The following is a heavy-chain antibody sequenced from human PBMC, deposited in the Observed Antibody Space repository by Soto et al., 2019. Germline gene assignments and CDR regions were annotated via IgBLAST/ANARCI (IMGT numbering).Heavy chain of an antibody. CDR3: ERYTIYYYDSSGFDY. J-gene: IGHJ4*02. V-gene: IGHV4-59*01. CDR2: IYYSGST. D-gene: IGHD3-22*01. Sequence: SETLSLTCTVSGGSISSYYWSWIRQPPGKGLEWIGYIYYSGSTNYNPSLKSRVTISVDTSKNQFSLKLSSVTAADTAVYYCERYTIYYYDSSGFDYWGQGTLVTVSS. CDR1: GGSISSYY.